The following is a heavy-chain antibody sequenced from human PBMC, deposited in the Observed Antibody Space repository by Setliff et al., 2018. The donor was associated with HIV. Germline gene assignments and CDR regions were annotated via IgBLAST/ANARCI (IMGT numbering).Heavy chain of an antibody. J-gene: IGHJ4*02. V-gene: IGHV4-34*01. CDR1: GGSFSGYY. CDR3: ATQDCCSSTSCKDFDY. CDR2: INHSGST. Sequence: PSETLSLTCAVYGGSFSGYYWSWTRQPPGKGLEWIGEINHSGSTNYNPSLKSRVTISVDTSKNQFSLKLSSVTAADTAVYYCATQDCCSSTSCKDFDYWGQGTLVTVSS. D-gene: IGHD2-2*01.